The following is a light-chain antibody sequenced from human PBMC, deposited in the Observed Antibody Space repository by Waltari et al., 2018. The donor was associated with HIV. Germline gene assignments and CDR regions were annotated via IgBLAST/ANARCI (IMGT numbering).Light chain of an antibody. V-gene: IGKV3-15*01. CDR1: QSVTTN. J-gene: IGKJ2*01. Sequence: IVITQSPATLSVSPGESAILSCRASQSVTTNLAWYQQNPGQALMLLIYGASTRRTGTLARFSGSGSGTGFTLNISSLQSEDFAIYYCQQYNNWPPEDTFGQGTKLEIK. CDR2: GAS. CDR3: QQYNNWPPEDT.